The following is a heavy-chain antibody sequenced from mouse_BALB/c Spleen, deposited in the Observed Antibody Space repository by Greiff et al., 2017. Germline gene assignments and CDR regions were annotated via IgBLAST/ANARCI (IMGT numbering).Heavy chain of an antibody. D-gene: IGHD2-4*01. CDR1: GYTFTSYW. V-gene: IGHV1-69*02. CDR2: IYPSDSYT. CDR3: TRNDYDGGYFDY. J-gene: IGHJ2*01. Sequence: VQLQQPGAELVRPGASVKLSCKASGYTFTSYWINWVKQRPGQGLEWIGNIYPSDSYTNYNQKFKDKATLTVDKSSSTAYMQLSSPTSEDSAVYYCTRNDYDGGYFDYWGQGTTLTVSS.